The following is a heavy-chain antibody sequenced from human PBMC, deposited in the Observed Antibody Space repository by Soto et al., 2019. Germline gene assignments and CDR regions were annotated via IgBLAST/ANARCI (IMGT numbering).Heavy chain of an antibody. CDR1: GCTFSSYA. CDR3: ASTGNSPYYYYYGMDV. Sequence: SVKVSCKASGCTFSSYAISWVRQAPGQRLEWMGGIIPIFGTANYAQKFQGRVTITADESTSTAYMELSSLRSEDTAVYYCASTGNSPYYYYYGMDVWGQGTTVTAP. J-gene: IGHJ6*02. D-gene: IGHD2-8*02. V-gene: IGHV1-69*13. CDR2: IIPIFGTA.